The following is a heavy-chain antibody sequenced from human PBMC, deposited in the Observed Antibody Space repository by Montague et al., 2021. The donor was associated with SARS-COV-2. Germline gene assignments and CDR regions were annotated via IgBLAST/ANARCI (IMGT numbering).Heavy chain of an antibody. CDR3: ARVSYGSGMGFDY. CDR2: IYWYDEG. J-gene: IGHJ4*02. D-gene: IGHD3-10*01. Sequence: PALVKPTQTLTLTCTFSGFSLDTSGEAVGWIRQPPGKALEWLAVIYWYDEGRYSPSLKSRLTIRKGTSKNQVVLTMTDMDPVDTATYYCARVSYGSGMGFDYWGQGTLVTVSS. V-gene: IGHV2-5*01. CDR1: GFSLDTSGEA.